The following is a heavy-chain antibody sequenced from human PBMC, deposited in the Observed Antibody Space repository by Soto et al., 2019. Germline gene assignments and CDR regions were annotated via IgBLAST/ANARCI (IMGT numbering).Heavy chain of an antibody. CDR2: SSDASRAI. CDR1: GCTFRSDR. J-gene: IGHJ4*02. V-gene: IGHV3-48*02. D-gene: IGHD1-1*01. CDR3: PSLQLGRENNFDC. Sequence: XGTLRRTWAASGCTFRSDRMNWVRQAPGKGLEWISYSSDASRAIYYTDSVKGRFTISRDDAKNALYLQMNGLRDEDTAVYYCPSLQLGRENNFDCLGQGTRVTFSS.